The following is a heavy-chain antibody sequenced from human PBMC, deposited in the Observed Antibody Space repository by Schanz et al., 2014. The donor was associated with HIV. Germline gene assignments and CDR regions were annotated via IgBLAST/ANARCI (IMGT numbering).Heavy chain of an antibody. J-gene: IGHJ4*02. D-gene: IGHD6-19*01. V-gene: IGHV3-33*05. CDR1: GFTFSSYG. CDR2: TSYDGTKK. Sequence: QVQLVESGGGVVQPGRSLRLSCAASGFTFSSYGMHWVRQAPGKGLEWVAVTSYDGTKKHYADSVKGRFTISRDNTENSLYLQMNSLRAEDTAVYYCARGRRGAVAGSSDYWGQGTLVTVSS. CDR3: ARGRRGAVAGSSDY.